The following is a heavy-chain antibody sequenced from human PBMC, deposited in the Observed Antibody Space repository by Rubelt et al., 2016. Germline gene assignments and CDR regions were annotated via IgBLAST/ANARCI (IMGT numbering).Heavy chain of an antibody. CDR1: GFTFSSFA. CDR3: AKRGGLYSSSPIDY. D-gene: IGHD6-6*01. CDR2: ISSTSSAI. J-gene: IGHJ4*02. Sequence: EVQLVESGGGLVQPGGSLRLSCAASGFTFSSFAMSWVRQAPGKGLEWVSYISSTSSAIYYADSVKGRFTISRDNGKNSLYLQMNSLRDDDTAVYYCAKRGGLYSSSPIDYWGQGTLVTVSS. V-gene: IGHV3-48*02.